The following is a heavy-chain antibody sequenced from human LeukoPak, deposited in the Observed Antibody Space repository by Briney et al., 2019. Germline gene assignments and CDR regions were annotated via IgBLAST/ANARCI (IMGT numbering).Heavy chain of an antibody. V-gene: IGHV3-48*03. D-gene: IGHD2-15*01. CDR1: GFTFSSYE. CDR3: ARDHGLFYGMDV. Sequence: PGGSLRLSCAASGFTFSSYEMNWVRQAPGKRLEWVSYISSSGSTIYYADSVEGRFTISRDNAKNSLYLQMNSLRAEDTAVYYCARDHGLFYGMDVWGKGTTVTVSS. CDR2: ISSSGSTI. J-gene: IGHJ6*04.